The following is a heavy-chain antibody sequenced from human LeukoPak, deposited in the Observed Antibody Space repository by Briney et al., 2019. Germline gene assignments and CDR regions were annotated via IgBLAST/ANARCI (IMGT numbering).Heavy chain of an antibody. D-gene: IGHD1-26*01. Sequence: GGSLRLSCAASGFTFSSYAMSWVRQAPGKGLEWVSAISGSGSSTYFADSVKGRFTISRDNSKNTLYLQMNSLRAEDTAVYYCAKSGSYQPYYFDYWGQGTLVTVSS. CDR2: ISGSGSST. CDR1: GFTFSSYA. V-gene: IGHV3-23*01. CDR3: AKSGSYQPYYFDY. J-gene: IGHJ4*02.